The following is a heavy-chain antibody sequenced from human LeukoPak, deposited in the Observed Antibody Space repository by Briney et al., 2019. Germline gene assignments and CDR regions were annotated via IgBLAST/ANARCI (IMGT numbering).Heavy chain of an antibody. CDR2: INHSGST. J-gene: IGHJ6*03. D-gene: IGHD5-24*01. CDR3: ARGIRDGSIYYYYYYMDV. CDR1: GFTFSSYA. Sequence: AGGSLRLSCAASGFTFSSYAMSWIRQPPGKGLEWIGEINHSGSTNYNPSLKSRVTISVDTSKNQFSLKLSCVTAADTAVYYCARGIRDGSIYYYYYYMDVWGKGTTVTVSS. V-gene: IGHV4-34*01.